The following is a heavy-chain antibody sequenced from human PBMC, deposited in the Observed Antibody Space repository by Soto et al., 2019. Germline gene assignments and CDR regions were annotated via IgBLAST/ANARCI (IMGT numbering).Heavy chain of an antibody. CDR2: IYYSEST. V-gene: IGHV4-59*08. J-gene: IGHJ5*02. D-gene: IGHD2-2*01. CDR1: GGSISSYY. Sequence: SETLSLTCTVSGGSISSYYWSWIRQPPGKGLELIGYIYYSESTHYHTPLNSRVTISVDTSKNQFSLKLSSVTAADTAVYYCARATIVLVPAAMVSHWFDPWGQGTLVTVSS. CDR3: ARATIVLVPAAMVSHWFDP.